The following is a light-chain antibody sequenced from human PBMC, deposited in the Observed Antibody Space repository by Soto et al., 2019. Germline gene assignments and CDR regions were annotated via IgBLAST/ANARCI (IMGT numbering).Light chain of an antibody. Sequence: VMTQSPATLSVSPGQRARLSCRASQSVSSYLAWYQQKPGQAPRLLIYDASNRATGIPARFSGSGSGTDFTLTISSLEPEDFAVYYCQQRSNWPSWTFGQGTKVDIK. CDR1: QSVSSY. J-gene: IGKJ1*01. CDR2: DAS. CDR3: QQRSNWPSWT. V-gene: IGKV3-11*01.